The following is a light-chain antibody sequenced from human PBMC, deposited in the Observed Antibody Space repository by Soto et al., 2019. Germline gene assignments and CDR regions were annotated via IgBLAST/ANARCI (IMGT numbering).Light chain of an antibody. Sequence: EIVLTQSPATLSLSPGERATLSCRASQSVDSSFAWYQQKAGQAPRLLIYDTSNRATGIAARFSGSGSGTDFSRTNRSLLSEYFSDYYSQQRTPFGRGTKVEIK. J-gene: IGKJ3*01. CDR2: DTS. CDR1: QSVDSS. CDR3: QQRTP. V-gene: IGKV3-11*01.